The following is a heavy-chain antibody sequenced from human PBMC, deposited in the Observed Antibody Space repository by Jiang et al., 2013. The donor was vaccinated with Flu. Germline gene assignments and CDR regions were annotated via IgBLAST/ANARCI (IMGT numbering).Heavy chain of an antibody. V-gene: IGHV5-10-1*03. J-gene: IGHJ4*02. CDR1: GYNFTDSW. CDR3: GRYSVGRKADY. CDR2: IDPEDSYT. D-gene: IGHD1-26*01. Sequence: VQLVESGAEVKKPGESLRLSCQTSGYNFTDSWISWVRQMPGKGLEWMGRIDPEDSYTNYSPAFQGRITISADTSTNTAYVQWRSLRPSDSAMYYCGRYSVGRKADYWGQGTLVTVSS.